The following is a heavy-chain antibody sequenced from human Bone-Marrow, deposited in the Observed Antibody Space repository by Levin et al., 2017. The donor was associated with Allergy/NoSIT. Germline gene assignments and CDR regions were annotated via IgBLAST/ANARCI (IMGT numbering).Heavy chain of an antibody. CDR1: GFTFSSYA. J-gene: IGHJ3*02. Sequence: GGSLRLSCAASGFTFSSYAMTWVRQAPGKGLEWVSGISDSGGSTFYADSVKGRFTISRDNSENTLYLQMNSLRAEDTAVYYCARRAVTTKYDAYDIWGQGTMVTVSS. D-gene: IGHD4-17*01. CDR2: ISDSGGST. V-gene: IGHV3-23*01. CDR3: ARRAVTTKYDAYDI.